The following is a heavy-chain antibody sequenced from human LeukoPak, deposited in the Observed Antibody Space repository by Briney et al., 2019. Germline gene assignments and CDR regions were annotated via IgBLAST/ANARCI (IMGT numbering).Heavy chain of an antibody. J-gene: IGHJ6*03. CDR2: ISWNSGSI. D-gene: IGHD4-17*01. CDR1: GFTFDDYA. Sequence: GGSLRLSCAASGFTFDDYAMHWVRQAPGKGLEWVSGISWNSGSIGYADSVKGRFTISRDNAKNSLYLQMNSLRAEDTAVYYCARVTTVTTYYYYYYMDVWGKGTTVTVSS. CDR3: ARVTTVTTYYYYYYMDV. V-gene: IGHV3-9*01.